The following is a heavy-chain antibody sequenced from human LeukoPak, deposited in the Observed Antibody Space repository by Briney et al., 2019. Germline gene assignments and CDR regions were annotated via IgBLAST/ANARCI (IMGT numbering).Heavy chain of an antibody. CDR1: GCTFTSYG. Sequence: ASVKVSCKASGCTFTSYGISWVRQATGQGLEGVGWMSTYNGNTNYAQKLQGRVTMTTDTSTSTAYMELRSLRSDDTALYYCARPSGSYLIGAFDIWGQGTMVTVSS. D-gene: IGHD1-26*01. V-gene: IGHV1-18*01. CDR2: MSTYNGNT. CDR3: ARPSGSYLIGAFDI. J-gene: IGHJ3*02.